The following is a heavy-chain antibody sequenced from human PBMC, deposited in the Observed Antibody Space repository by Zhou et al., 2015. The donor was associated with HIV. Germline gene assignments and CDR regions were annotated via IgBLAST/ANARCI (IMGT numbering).Heavy chain of an antibody. CDR3: AKDPTYYYDSSGYYYPGY. J-gene: IGHJ4*02. CDR1: GFTFSSYG. CDR2: ISYDGSNK. V-gene: IGHV3-30*18. D-gene: IGHD3-22*01. Sequence: VQLVESGGGLVKPGGSLRLSCAASGFTFSSYGMHWVRQAPGKGLEWVAVISYDGSNKYYADSVKGRFTISRDNSKNTLYLQMNSLRAEDTAVYYCAKDPTYYYDSSGYYYPGYWGQGTLVTVSS.